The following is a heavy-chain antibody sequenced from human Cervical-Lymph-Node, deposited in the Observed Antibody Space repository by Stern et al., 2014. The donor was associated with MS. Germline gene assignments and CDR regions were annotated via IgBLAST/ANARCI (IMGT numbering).Heavy chain of an antibody. CDR2: IFPVFGTP. CDR3: ALSSETSDRWYSLGYDL. CDR1: GGTFSKFP. J-gene: IGHJ5*02. Sequence: VQLVESGAEVTKPGSSVKVSCKASGGTFSKFPSSWVRQAPGQGLEWMGGIFPVFGTPTYAQEFRGRVTITAVVSTSTVYMELSSLRSDDTAVYYCALSSETSDRWYSLGYDLWGQGTLVTVSS. V-gene: IGHV1-69*01. D-gene: IGHD6-13*01.